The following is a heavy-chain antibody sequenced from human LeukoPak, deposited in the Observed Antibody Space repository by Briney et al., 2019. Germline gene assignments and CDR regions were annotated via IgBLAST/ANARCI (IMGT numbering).Heavy chain of an antibody. J-gene: IGHJ4*02. CDR2: IYHSGST. CDR3: ATLTIFGAEFSDIGDY. CDR1: GYSISSGYY. D-gene: IGHD3-3*01. Sequence: SETLSLTCAVSGYSISSGYYWGWIRQPPGKGLEWIGSIYHSGSTYYNPSLKSRVTISVDTSKNQFSLKLSSVTAADTAVYYCATLTIFGAEFSDIGDYWGQGTLVTVSS. V-gene: IGHV4-38-2*01.